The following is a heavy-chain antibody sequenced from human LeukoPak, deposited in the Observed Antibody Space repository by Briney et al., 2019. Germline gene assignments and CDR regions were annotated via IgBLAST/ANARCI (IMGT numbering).Heavy chain of an antibody. D-gene: IGHD6-13*01. V-gene: IGHV4-34*01. CDR2: INHSGNT. J-gene: IGHJ4*02. Sequence: SETLSLTCAVYGGSFSGYYWSWIRQPPGKGLEWIGEINHSGNTYYNPSLKSRVTISVDTSKNQFSLKLSSVTAADTAVYYCARAEENSSSWPYFDYWGQGTLVTVSS. CDR3: ARAEENSSSWPYFDY. CDR1: GGSFSGYY.